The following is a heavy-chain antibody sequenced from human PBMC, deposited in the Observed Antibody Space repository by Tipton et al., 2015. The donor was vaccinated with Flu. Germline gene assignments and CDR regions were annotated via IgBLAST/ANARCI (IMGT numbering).Heavy chain of an antibody. D-gene: IGHD1-1*01. CDR2: ISYDGSDK. Sequence: SLRLSCAVSGFTFRDYGIHWVRQAPGMGLEWVAVISYDGSDKYFTDSVKGRSTISRDNSKKTVYLQMNSLRIEDTAVYYCAKDLAQRTLFHYGWDVWGQGTTVTVSS. CDR3: AKDLAQRTLFHYGWDV. J-gene: IGHJ6*02. CDR1: GFTFRDYG. V-gene: IGHV3-30*18.